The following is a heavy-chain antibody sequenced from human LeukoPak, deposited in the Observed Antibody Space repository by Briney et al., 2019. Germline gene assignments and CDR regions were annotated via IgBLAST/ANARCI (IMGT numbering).Heavy chain of an antibody. CDR2: IYYSGST. CDR1: GGSISSYY. J-gene: IGHJ5*02. D-gene: IGHD6-13*01. CDR3: ARSSSWYRARWFDP. Sequence: TSETLSLTCTVSGGSISSYYWSWIRQPPGKGLEWIGYIYYSGSTNYNPSLKSRVTISVDTSKNQFSLKLSSVTAADTAVYYCARSSSWYRARWFDPWGQGTLVTVSS. V-gene: IGHV4-59*12.